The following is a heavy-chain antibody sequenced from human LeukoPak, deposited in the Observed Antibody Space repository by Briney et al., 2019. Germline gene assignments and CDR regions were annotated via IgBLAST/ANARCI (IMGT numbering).Heavy chain of an antibody. V-gene: IGHV1-2*06. D-gene: IGHD6-13*01. CDR3: ARGVDSSSWDFDY. CDR2: INPNSGGT. Sequence: EASVKVSCKASGYTFTGYYMHWVRQAPGQGLEWMGRINPNSGGTNYAQKFQGSVTMTRDTSISTAYMEVSRLRSDDTAVYYCARGVDSSSWDFDYWGQGTLVTVSS. CDR1: GYTFTGYY. J-gene: IGHJ4*02.